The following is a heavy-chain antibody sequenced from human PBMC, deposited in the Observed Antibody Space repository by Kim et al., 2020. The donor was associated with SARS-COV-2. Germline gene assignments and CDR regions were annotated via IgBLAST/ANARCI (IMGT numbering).Heavy chain of an antibody. Sequence: GGSLRLSCAASGFTFSNYWMTWVRQAPGKGLEWVANIKQDGSVRHYVDSVKGRFTISRDNAKNSLYLQMNSLRAEDTAVYYCASEAVVVTASGAFDIWGHGTMVTVSS. J-gene: IGHJ3*02. CDR3: ASEAVVVTASGAFDI. CDR1: GFTFSNYW. CDR2: IKQDGSVR. D-gene: IGHD2-21*02. V-gene: IGHV3-7*03.